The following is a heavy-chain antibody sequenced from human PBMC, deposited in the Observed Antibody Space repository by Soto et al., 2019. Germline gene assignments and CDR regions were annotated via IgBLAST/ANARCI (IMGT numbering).Heavy chain of an antibody. CDR1: GFTFSSYG. CDR3: ARDNYEGGFDY. J-gene: IGHJ4*02. CDR2: IWYDGSNK. D-gene: IGHD3-3*01. Sequence: QVQLVESGGGVVQPGRSLRLSCAASGFTFSSYGMHWVRQAPGKGLEWVAVIWYDGSNKYYADSVKGRFTISRDNSKNTLYLQMNSLRAEDTAVYYCARDNYEGGFDYWGQGTLVTVSS. V-gene: IGHV3-33*01.